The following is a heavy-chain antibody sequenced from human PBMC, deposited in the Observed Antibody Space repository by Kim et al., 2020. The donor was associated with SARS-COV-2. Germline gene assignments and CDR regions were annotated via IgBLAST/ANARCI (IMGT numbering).Heavy chain of an antibody. CDR1: GFTFSSYA. Sequence: GGSLRLSCAASGFTFSSYAMHWVRQAPGKGLEWVAVISYDGSNKYYADSVKGRFTISRDNSKNTLYLQMNSLRAEDTAVYYCARGMVATITVYFFYWGQG. V-gene: IGHV3-30*04. CDR2: ISYDGSNK. D-gene: IGHD5-12*01. J-gene: IGHJ4*02. CDR3: ARGMVATITVYFFY.